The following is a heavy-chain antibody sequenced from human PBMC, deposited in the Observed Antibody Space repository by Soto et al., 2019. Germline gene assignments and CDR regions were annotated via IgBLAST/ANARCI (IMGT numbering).Heavy chain of an antibody. CDR1: GGSFSGYY. Sequence: TSETLSLTCAVYGGSFSGYYWSWIRQPPGKGLEWIGEINHSGSTNYNPSLKSRVTISVDTSKNQFSLKLSSVTAADTAVYYCARGGYCSSTSCYGIDYWGQGTLVTVSS. D-gene: IGHD2-2*01. CDR3: ARGGYCSSTSCYGIDY. V-gene: IGHV4-34*01. J-gene: IGHJ4*02. CDR2: INHSGST.